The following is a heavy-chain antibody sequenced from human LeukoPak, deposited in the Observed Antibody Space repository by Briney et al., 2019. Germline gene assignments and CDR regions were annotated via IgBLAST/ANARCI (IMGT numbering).Heavy chain of an antibody. CDR2: IRWNSGSI. J-gene: IGHJ4*02. CDR3: AKDRYPRLRLGELSFDY. Sequence: GRSLRLSCAASGFTFDDYAMHWVRQAPGKGLEWVSCIRWNSGSIGYADSVKGRFTISRDNAKNSLYLQMNSLRAEDTALYYCAKDRYPRLRLGELSFDYWGQGTLVSVFS. CDR1: GFTFDDYA. V-gene: IGHV3-9*01. D-gene: IGHD3-16*02.